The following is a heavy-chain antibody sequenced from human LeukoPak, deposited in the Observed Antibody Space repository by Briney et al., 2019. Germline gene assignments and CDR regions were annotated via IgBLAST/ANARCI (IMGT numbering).Heavy chain of an antibody. V-gene: IGHV1-2*02. Sequence: ASVKVSCKASAYTFIDYHIHWVRQAPGQMLEWMGWINPNSGGTNYAQKFQGRVTMTRDTSFSTAYMELSRLRSDDTAVYYCARNYYGSGSYFNSHWFDPWGQGTLVTVSS. CDR3: ARNYYGSGSYFNSHWFDP. D-gene: IGHD3-10*01. J-gene: IGHJ5*02. CDR1: AYTFIDYH. CDR2: INPNSGGT.